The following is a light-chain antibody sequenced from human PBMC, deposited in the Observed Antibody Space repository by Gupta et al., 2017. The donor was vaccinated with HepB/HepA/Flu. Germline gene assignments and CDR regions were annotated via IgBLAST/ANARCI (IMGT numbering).Light chain of an antibody. V-gene: IGLV2-14*01. Sequence: QSALTQPASVSGSPGQSITISCTGTSSDIGSYNYVSWYQQHPGKAPKLMISDISKRPSGVSNRFSGSKSGNTASLTISGLQAEDEADYYCTSYTSSSISWVFGGGTKLTVL. CDR2: DIS. J-gene: IGLJ3*02. CDR1: SSDIGSYNY. CDR3: TSYTSSSISWV.